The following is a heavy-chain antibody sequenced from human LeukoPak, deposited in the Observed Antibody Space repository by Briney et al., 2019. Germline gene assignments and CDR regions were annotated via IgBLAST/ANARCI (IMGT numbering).Heavy chain of an antibody. V-gene: IGHV4-34*01. CDR1: GGSFSGYY. CDR2: INHSGST. D-gene: IGHD2-2*01. Sequence: SETLSLTCAVYGGSFSGYYWSWIRQPPGKGLEWIGEINHSGSTNYNPSLKSRVTISVDTSKNQFSLKLSSVTAADTAVYYCARVVGYCSSTSCYFLQNYCFYWSQGYYYYMDVWGKGTTVTVSS. J-gene: IGHJ6*03. CDR3: ARVVGYCSSTSCYFLQNYCFYWSQGYYYYMDV.